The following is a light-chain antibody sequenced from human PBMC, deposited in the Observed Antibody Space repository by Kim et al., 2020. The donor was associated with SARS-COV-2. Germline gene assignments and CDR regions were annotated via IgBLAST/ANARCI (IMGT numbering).Light chain of an antibody. J-gene: IGKJ5*01. Sequence: DIQMTQSPSSLSASVGDRVTITCRASQNIRNSLAWFQQKPGKAPKFLIYGASTLQSGVPSRFSGGGSGTDFTLTISSLQPEDFAIYFCCHDSGYPITFGQGTRLEIK. CDR1: QNIRNS. V-gene: IGKV1-16*01. CDR3: CHDSGYPIT. CDR2: GAS.